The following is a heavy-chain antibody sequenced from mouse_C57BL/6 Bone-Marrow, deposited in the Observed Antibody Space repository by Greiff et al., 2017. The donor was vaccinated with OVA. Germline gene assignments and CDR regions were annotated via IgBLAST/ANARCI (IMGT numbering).Heavy chain of an antibody. D-gene: IGHD2-4*01. CDR3: AREGITGYYYAMDY. Sequence: EVQVVASGGDLVKPGGSLKLSCAASGFTFSSYGMSWVRQTPDKRLEWVATISSGGSYTYYPDSVKGRFTISRDNAKNTLYLQMSSLKSEDTAMYYCAREGITGYYYAMDYWGQGTSVTVSS. CDR2: ISSGGSYT. J-gene: IGHJ4*01. V-gene: IGHV5-6*01. CDR1: GFTFSSYG.